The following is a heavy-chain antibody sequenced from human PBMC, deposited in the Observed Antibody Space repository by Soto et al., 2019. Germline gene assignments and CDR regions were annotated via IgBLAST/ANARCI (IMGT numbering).Heavy chain of an antibody. CDR3: ARRTVAHWYFDL. V-gene: IGHV1-8*01. CDR2: MNGNRDNT. J-gene: IGHJ2*01. CDR1: GYTFTTFD. Sequence: GASVKVSCKASGYTFTTFDINWVRQAPGQRLEWMGWMNGNRDNTGCAQKFEGRLTMTKDTSTSTAYMELSGLTSEDTAVYYCARRTVAHWYFDLWGRGTQVTVSS. D-gene: IGHD4-4*01.